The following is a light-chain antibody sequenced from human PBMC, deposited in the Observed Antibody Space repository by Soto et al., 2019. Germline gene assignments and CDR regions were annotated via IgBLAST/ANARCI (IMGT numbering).Light chain of an antibody. CDR2: EGT. CDR3: CSYAGTRTSWV. Sequence: QSALTQPASVSGFLGQSITMSCTGSSSDVGTFNLVSWFQQHPGKAPKLLIFEGTKRPSGVSDRFSGSKSGNTASLTISGLQAEDEDDYHCCSYAGTRTSWVFGTGAKVTVL. CDR1: SSDVGTFNL. V-gene: IGLV2-23*01. J-gene: IGLJ1*01.